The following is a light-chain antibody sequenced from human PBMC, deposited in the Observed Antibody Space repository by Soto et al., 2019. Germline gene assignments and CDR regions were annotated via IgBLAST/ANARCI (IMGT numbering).Light chain of an antibody. Sequence: EIVLTQSPATLSLSPGERATLSCRASQSVSSYLAWYQQKPGQAPCLLIYDASNRDTAIPARFSGSGSGTDFALTISSIEPEDFAVYYCQQRSNWPRIFTFGPGTKVDIK. J-gene: IGKJ3*01. CDR1: QSVSSY. CDR2: DAS. CDR3: QQRSNWPRIFT. V-gene: IGKV3-11*01.